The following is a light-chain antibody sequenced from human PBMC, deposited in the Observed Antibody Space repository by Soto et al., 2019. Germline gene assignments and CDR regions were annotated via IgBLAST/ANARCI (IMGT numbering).Light chain of an antibody. CDR1: SSDVGGYNY. CDR2: EVS. V-gene: IGLV2-8*01. J-gene: IGLJ1*01. Sequence: QSVLTQPPSASGSPGQSVTISCTGTSSDVGGYNYVSWYQQHPGKAPKLMIYEVSKRPSGVPDRFSGSKSGNTASLTVSGLQAEVEADYYCSSYAGNNNLIFGTGTKLTVL. CDR3: SSYAGNNNLI.